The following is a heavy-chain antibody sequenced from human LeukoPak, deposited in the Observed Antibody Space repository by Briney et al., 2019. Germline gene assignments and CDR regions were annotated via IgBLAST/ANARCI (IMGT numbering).Heavy chain of an antibody. CDR3: TRDEGDDYFDN. D-gene: IGHD3-16*01. J-gene: IGHJ4*02. CDR1: GFTFSSYV. Sequence: GALRLSCAASGFTFSSYVMSWVRQAPGKGLEWVSAISGSGGSTDYADSVKGRFTISRDNSKNTLYLQMNSLKTEDTAVYYCTRDEGDDYFDNWGQGTLVTVSS. CDR2: ISGSGGST. V-gene: IGHV3-23*01.